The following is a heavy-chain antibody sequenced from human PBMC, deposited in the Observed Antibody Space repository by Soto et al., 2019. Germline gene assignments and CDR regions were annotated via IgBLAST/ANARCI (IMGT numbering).Heavy chain of an antibody. CDR3: ARHGITIFGVVIPAGDFDY. D-gene: IGHD3-3*01. CDR2: IYYSGST. J-gene: IGHJ4*02. CDR1: GGSISSSSYY. V-gene: IGHV4-39*01. Sequence: QLQLQESGPGLVKPSETLSLTCTVYGGSISSSSYYWGWIRQPPGKGLEWIGSIYYSGSTYYNPSLKSRVTISVDTSKNQFSLKLSSVTAADTAVYYCARHGITIFGVVIPAGDFDYWGQGTLVTVSS.